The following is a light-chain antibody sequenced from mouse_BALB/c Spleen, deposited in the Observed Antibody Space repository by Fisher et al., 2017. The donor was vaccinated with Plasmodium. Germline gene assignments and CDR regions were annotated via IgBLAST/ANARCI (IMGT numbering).Light chain of an antibody. Sequence: DIVMTQTTATLSVTPGDSVSLSCRATQSINNNLHWYQQKSHESPRVLIKYSSQSISGIPSRFSGSGSGTDFTLSINSVETEDFGMYFCQQSNSWPLTFGAGTKLELK. CDR2: YSS. V-gene: IGKV5-43*01. CDR3: QQSNSWPLT. CDR1: QSINNN. J-gene: IGKJ5*01.